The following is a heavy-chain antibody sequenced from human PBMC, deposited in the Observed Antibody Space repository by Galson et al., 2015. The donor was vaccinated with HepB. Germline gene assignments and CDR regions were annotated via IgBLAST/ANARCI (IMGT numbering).Heavy chain of an antibody. J-gene: IGHJ5*02. CDR3: ARGAPKFSGWYDGDKNWFDP. V-gene: IGHV1-2*04. CDR2: INPNSGGT. Sequence: SVKVSCKASGYTFTGYYMHWVRQAPGQGLEWMGWINPNSGGTNYAQKFQGWVTMTRDTSISTAYMELSRLRSDDTAVYYCARGAPKFSGWYDGDKNWFDPWGQGTLVTVSS. D-gene: IGHD6-19*01. CDR1: GYTFTGYY.